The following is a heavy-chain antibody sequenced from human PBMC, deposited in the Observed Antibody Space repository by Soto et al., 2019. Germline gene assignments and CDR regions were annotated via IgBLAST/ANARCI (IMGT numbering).Heavy chain of an antibody. V-gene: IGHV4-30-2*01. CDR3: ARLASHYYGSGSSRPLLYYYYGMD. D-gene: IGHD3-10*01. CDR2: IYHTGTT. CDR1: GGSINSGGYS. Sequence: SETLSLTCTVSGGSINSGGYSWTWIRQPPGKGLEWIGFIYHTGTTYYNPSLKSRVTISVDRSKNQFSLKLNSVTAADTAVYYCARLASHYYGSGSSRPLLYYYYGMD. J-gene: IGHJ6*01.